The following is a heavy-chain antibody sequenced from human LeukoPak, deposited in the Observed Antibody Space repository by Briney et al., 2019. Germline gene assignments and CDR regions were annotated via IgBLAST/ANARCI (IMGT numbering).Heavy chain of an antibody. V-gene: IGHV1-2*04. Sequence: ASVRVSCKASGYTFTVYYMHWVRQAPGQGLEWMGWINPNSGGTNYAQKFQGWVTMTRDTSISTAYMELSRLRSDDTAVYYCARDFGYDSSGYYYFGVSDYWGQGTLVTVSS. J-gene: IGHJ4*02. CDR3: ARDFGYDSSGYYYFGVSDY. D-gene: IGHD3-22*01. CDR1: GYTFTVYY. CDR2: INPNSGGT.